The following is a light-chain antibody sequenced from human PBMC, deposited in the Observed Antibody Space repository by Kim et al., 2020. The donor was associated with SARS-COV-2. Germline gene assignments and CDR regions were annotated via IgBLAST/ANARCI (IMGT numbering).Light chain of an antibody. J-gene: IGKJ5*01. V-gene: IGKV3-20*01. CDR1: QRVTNNY. Sequence: SPGGRATLSCRASQRVTNNYLAWYQRKPGQAPRLLIYGASNRAADFPDRFSGSGSGTDFTLTISRLEPEDFAVYYCQQYSSSPITFGQGTRLEIK. CDR2: GAS. CDR3: QQYSSSPIT.